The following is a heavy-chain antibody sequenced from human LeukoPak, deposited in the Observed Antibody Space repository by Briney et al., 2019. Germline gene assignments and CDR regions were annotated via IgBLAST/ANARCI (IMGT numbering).Heavy chain of an antibody. Sequence: GASVKVSCKASRGTFSSYAISWVRQAPGQGLEWMGGIIPIFGTANYAQKFQGRVTITADKSTSTAYMELSSLRSEDTAVYYCARAVTMVRGVIMDYYYGMDVWGKGTTVTVSS. V-gene: IGHV1-69*06. D-gene: IGHD3-10*01. J-gene: IGHJ6*04. CDR1: RGTFSSYA. CDR2: IIPIFGTA. CDR3: ARAVTMVRGVIMDYYYGMDV.